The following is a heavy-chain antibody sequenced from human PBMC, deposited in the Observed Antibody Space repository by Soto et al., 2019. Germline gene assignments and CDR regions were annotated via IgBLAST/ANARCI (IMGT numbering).Heavy chain of an antibody. CDR1: GFTVSSNY. Sequence: PGGSLRLSCAASGFTVSSNYMSWVRQAPGKGLEWVSVIYSGGSTYYADSVKGRFTISRDNSKNTLYLQMNSLRAEDTAVYYCARLGYCISTSCYLGAFDIWGQGTMVTVSS. CDR3: ARLGYCISTSCYLGAFDI. V-gene: IGHV3-53*01. J-gene: IGHJ3*02. CDR2: IYSGGST. D-gene: IGHD2-2*01.